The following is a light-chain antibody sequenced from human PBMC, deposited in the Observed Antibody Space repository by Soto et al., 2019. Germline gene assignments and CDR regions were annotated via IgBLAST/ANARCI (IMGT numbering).Light chain of an antibody. J-gene: IGKJ4*01. Sequence: EIVLTQSPATLSLSPGERATLSCRASQSVSSYLAWYQQKPGQAPRLLIYDASNRATGIPARFSGSGSGTDFTLTISSLEPEDFAVYYCPQRSNWPSPTFGGGTKVEIK. CDR3: PQRSNWPSPT. V-gene: IGKV3-11*01. CDR1: QSVSSY. CDR2: DAS.